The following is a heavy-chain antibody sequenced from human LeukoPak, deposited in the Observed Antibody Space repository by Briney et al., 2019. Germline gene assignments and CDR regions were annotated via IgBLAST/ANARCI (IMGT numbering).Heavy chain of an antibody. V-gene: IGHV4-59*01. CDR2: ISYTGST. J-gene: IGHJ5*02. D-gene: IGHD3-10*01. Sequence: SETLSLTCTVSGCSISPYFWSWMRQTPGKGLEWIGYISYTGSTNYNPALKSRVTISVDTSKHQFSLQLTSVTAADTAVYYCAGDDYRGVTNFDPWGQGTLVTVSS. CDR3: AGDDYRGVTNFDP. CDR1: GCSISPYF.